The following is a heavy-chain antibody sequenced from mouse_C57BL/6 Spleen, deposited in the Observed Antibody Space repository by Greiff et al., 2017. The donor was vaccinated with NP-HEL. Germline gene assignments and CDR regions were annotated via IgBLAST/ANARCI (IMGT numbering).Heavy chain of an antibody. D-gene: IGHD4-1*01. Sequence: VQLQQPGAELVKPGASVKLSCKASGYTFTSYWMQWVKQRPGQGLEWIGEIDLSDSYTNYNQKFKGKATLTVDTSSSTAYMQLSSLTSEDSAVYYCARRGELGPFDYWGQGTTLTVSS. CDR1: GYTFTSYW. V-gene: IGHV1-50*01. J-gene: IGHJ2*01. CDR2: IDLSDSYT. CDR3: ARRGELGPFDY.